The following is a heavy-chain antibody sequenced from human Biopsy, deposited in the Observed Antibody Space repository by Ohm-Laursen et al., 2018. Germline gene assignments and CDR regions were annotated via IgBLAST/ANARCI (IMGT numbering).Heavy chain of an antibody. CDR3: ARHDGNGPFALDS. Sequence: SDTLSLTCTVSGGSIISGSNYWAWIRQPPGKGLEWIGSVYHSGTTYYSPSLKSQVTISVDTSKNQLSLKVTSVTAADTAAYYCARHDGNGPFALDSWGQGTLVTVSS. V-gene: IGHV4-39*01. CDR1: GGSIISGSNY. J-gene: IGHJ4*02. D-gene: IGHD5-24*01. CDR2: VYHSGTT.